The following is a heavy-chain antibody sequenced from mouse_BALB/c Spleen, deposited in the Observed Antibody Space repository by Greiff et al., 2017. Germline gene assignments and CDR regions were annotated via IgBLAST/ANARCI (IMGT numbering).Heavy chain of an antibody. Sequence: EVKLVESGGGLVKPGGSLKLSCAASGFTFSSYTMSWVRQTPEKRMEWVATISSGGSYTYYPDSVKGRFTISRDNAKNTLYLQMSSLKSEDTAMYYCTRGEGHLDYWGQGTTLTVSS. V-gene: IGHV5-6-4*01. J-gene: IGHJ2*01. CDR2: ISSGGSYT. CDR3: TRGEGHLDY. CDR1: GFTFSSYT. D-gene: IGHD3-3*01.